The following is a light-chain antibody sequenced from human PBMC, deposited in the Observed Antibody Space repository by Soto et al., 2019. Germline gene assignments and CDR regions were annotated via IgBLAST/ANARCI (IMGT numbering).Light chain of an antibody. Sequence: QSALTQPRSVSGSPGQSVTISCTGTSSDVGGYNYVSWYQQYPGNAPKFIIYDVNKRPSGVPDRFSGSKSGNTASLTISGLQAEDEADYYCCSYTGSYTGVFGGGTKLTVL. CDR2: DVN. V-gene: IGLV2-11*01. CDR1: SSDVGGYNY. CDR3: CSYTGSYTGV. J-gene: IGLJ3*02.